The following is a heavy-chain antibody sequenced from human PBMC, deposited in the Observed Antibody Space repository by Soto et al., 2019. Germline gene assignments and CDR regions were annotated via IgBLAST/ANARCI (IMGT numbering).Heavy chain of an antibody. D-gene: IGHD4-17*01. Sequence: SETLSLTCTVSGGSISSGGYYWSWIRQHPGKGLEWIGYIYYSGSTYYNPSLKSRVTISVGTSKNQFSLKLSSVTAADTAVYYCARVREYGDYDYWGQGTLVTVSS. CDR2: IYYSGST. CDR1: GGSISSGGYY. J-gene: IGHJ4*02. V-gene: IGHV4-31*03. CDR3: ARVREYGDYDY.